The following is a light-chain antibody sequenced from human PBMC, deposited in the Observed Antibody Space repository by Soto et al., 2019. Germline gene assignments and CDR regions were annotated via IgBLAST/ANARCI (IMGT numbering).Light chain of an antibody. Sequence: QSALTQPASVSGSPGQSITISCTGTSSDVGGYNYVSWYKQHPGKAPKLMVYDVSNRPLGVSNRFSGSKSGNTASLTISGLQAEDEADYYCSSYTSSGTLWVFGGGTKVTVL. V-gene: IGLV2-14*01. CDR1: SSDVGGYNY. CDR2: DVS. J-gene: IGLJ3*02. CDR3: SSYTSSGTLWV.